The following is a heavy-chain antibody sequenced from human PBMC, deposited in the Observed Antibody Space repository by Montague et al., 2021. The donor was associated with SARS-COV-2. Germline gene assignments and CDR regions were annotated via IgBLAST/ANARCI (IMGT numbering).Heavy chain of an antibody. D-gene: IGHD3-22*01. CDR3: ARFPTSYYYDSKAAPATPDAFDI. CDR1: GDSISSSSYY. Sequence: SETLSLTCVVSGDSISSSSYYWGWIRQPPGKGLEWIGSIYYSGSTYYNPSLKSRVTISVDTSKNQFSLKLSSVTAADTAVYYCARFPTSYYYDSKAAPATPDAFDIWGQGTMVTVSS. CDR2: IYYSGST. J-gene: IGHJ3*02. V-gene: IGHV4-39*01.